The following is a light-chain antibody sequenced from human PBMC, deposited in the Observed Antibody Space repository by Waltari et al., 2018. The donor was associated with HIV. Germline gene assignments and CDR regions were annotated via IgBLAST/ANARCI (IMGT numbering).Light chain of an antibody. CDR1: QAITND. J-gene: IGKJ5*01. CDR3: LQYNTYPKIT. V-gene: IGKV1-17*01. CDR2: AAS. Sequence: DIQMTQSPSSLSAFVGDRVTLTCRASQAITNDLGWYRQRPGKAPQRLVYAASSLQSGVPSRFNGSGSGTDFTLTISGLQPEDSATYYCLQYNTYPKITFGQGTRLE.